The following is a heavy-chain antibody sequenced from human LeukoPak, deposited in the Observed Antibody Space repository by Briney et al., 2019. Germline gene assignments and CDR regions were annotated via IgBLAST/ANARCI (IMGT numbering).Heavy chain of an antibody. V-gene: IGHV3-11*01. J-gene: IGHJ2*01. CDR3: AKVDCGDTGCRRFDL. D-gene: IGHD2-21*01. Sequence: AGGSLRLSCAASGFTFSNYYMSWIRQAPGKGLVWVSYISSRSSNKEYADSVKGRFTISRDNSKNTLYLQMNSLRADDTAVYYCAKVDCGDTGCRRFDLWGRGTLVTVSS. CDR2: ISSRSSNK. CDR1: GFTFSNYY.